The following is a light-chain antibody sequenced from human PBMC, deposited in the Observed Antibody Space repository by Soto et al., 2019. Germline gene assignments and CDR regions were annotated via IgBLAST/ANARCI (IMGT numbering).Light chain of an antibody. CDR1: SSDGGGYNY. V-gene: IGLV2-14*01. J-gene: IGLJ1*01. CDR3: SPYPRSSLYV. CDR2: EVS. Sequence: QSVLTQPASVSGSPGQSITISCTGTSSDGGGYNYVSWYQQHPGKAPKLMIYEVSNRPSGVSNRFSGSKSGNTASLTISGLQAEDEADYYCSPYPRSSLYVFGTGTKLTV.